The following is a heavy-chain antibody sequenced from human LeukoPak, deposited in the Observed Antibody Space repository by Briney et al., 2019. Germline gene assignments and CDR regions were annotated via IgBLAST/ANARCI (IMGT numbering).Heavy chain of an antibody. J-gene: IGHJ4*02. CDR1: GFTFSGYS. D-gene: IGHD4-11*01. Sequence: PGGSLRLSCAASGFTFSGYSMNWVRQAPGKGLEWVSYISSSSTTIYYADSVKGRFTISRDNAKNSLYLQMNSLRAEDTAVYYRARGAPGLHYRSIDYWGQGTLVTASS. CDR2: ISSSSTTI. CDR3: ARGAPGLHYRSIDY. V-gene: IGHV3-48*01.